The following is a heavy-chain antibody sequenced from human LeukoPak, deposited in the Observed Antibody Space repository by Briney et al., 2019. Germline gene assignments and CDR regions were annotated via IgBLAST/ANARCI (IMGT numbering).Heavy chain of an antibody. J-gene: IGHJ1*01. CDR2: IYYSGST. V-gene: IGHV4-59*01. D-gene: IGHD6-19*01. CDR3: ARGSGWYYY. Sequence: PSETLSLTCTVSGGSISNYYWSWLRQSPGKGREWIGYIYYSGSTSYNPSLRSRVPISVGTSKSPFYLKMSSVTAADPAVYCCARGSGWYYYWGQGTLVPVST. CDR1: GGSISNYY.